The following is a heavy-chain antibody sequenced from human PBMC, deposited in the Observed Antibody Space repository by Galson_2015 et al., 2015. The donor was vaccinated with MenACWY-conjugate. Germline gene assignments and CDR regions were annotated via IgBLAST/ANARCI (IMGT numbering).Heavy chain of an antibody. D-gene: IGHD6-13*01. CDR1: GDSVSSNSAA. CDR3: ARGVTRTSGTINWYFDF. Sequence: CAISGDSVSSNSAAWTWIRQSPSRGLEWLGRTYYRSRWHKDYAVSVKSRITINPDTSRNQLSLQLSSVTPEDTAVYYCARGVTRTSGTINWYFDFWGRGTLVTVSS. V-gene: IGHV6-1*01. J-gene: IGHJ2*01. CDR2: TYYRSRWHK.